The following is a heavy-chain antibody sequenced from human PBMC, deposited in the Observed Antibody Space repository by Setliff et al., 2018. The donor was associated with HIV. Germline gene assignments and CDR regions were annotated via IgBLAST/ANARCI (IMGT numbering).Heavy chain of an antibody. CDR2: ISAYNGNT. J-gene: IGHJ1*01. CDR3: ASHPWGVSGWYAVFFRH. V-gene: IGHV1-18*01. Sequence: ASVKVSCKASGYTFTSYGISWVRQAPGQGLEWMGWISAYNGNTNYAQKLQGRVTMTTETSTSTAYMELRSLRSDDTAVYYCASHPWGVSGWYAVFFRHWGQGTLVTVSS. D-gene: IGHD6-19*01. CDR1: GYTFTSYG.